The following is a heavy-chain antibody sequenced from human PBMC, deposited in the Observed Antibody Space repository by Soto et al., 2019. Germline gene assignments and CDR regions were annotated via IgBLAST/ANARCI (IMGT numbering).Heavy chain of an antibody. CDR1: GGTFSSSG. V-gene: IGHV1-69*11. D-gene: IGHD3-16*02. CDR3: ARWPQPRYTADPYAVDV. CDR2: IVPSLDTT. Sequence: SVKVSCKASGGTFSSSGFSWVRQAPGQGLEWMGMIVPSLDTTNYAQKFQARVTITADEVTSTAYMELRSLRSEDTAVYYCARWPQPRYTADPYAVDVWGQGTRVTVSS. J-gene: IGHJ6*02.